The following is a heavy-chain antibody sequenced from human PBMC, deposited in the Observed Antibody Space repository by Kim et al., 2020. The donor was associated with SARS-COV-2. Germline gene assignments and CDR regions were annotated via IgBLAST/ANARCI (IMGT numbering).Heavy chain of an antibody. CDR2: ISYDGSNK. Sequence: GGSLRLSCAASGFTFSSYAMHWVRQAPGKGLEWVAVISYDGSNKYYADSVKGRFTISRDNSKNTLYLQMNSLRAEDTAVYYCASAGIAAAGTVGPWGQGTLVTVSS. CDR1: GFTFSSYA. D-gene: IGHD6-13*01. CDR3: ASAGIAAAGTVGP. V-gene: IGHV3-30-3*01. J-gene: IGHJ5*02.